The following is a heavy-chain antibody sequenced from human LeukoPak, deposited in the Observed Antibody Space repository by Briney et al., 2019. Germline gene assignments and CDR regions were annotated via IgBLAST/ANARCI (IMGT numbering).Heavy chain of an antibody. V-gene: IGHV4-30-2*01. CDR3: ARQHSSSSLYYYYGMDV. CDR1: GDSISRSDSS. CDR2: FYHNGNT. D-gene: IGHD6-6*01. Sequence: SETLSLTCAVSGDSISRSDSSWSWIRQPPGKGLEWIGYFYHNGNTYYNPSLKSRVTISVDTSKNQFSLKLSSVTAADTAVYYCARQHSSSSLYYYYGMDVWGQGTTVTVSS. J-gene: IGHJ6*02.